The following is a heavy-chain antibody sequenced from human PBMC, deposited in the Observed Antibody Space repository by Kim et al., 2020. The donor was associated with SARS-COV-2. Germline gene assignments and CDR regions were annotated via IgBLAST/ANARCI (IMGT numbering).Heavy chain of an antibody. CDR3: ARHPYSSSWFNY. D-gene: IGHD6-13*01. V-gene: IGHV4-39*01. Sequence: YYNPSLQRRVTISVDTSKNQFSLKLSAVTAADTAVYYCARHPYSSSWFNYWGQGTLVTVSS. J-gene: IGHJ4*02.